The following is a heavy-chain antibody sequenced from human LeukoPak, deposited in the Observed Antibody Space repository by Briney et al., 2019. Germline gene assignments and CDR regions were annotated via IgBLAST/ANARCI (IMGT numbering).Heavy chain of an antibody. CDR2: IYYSGST. V-gene: IGHV4-59*01. Sequence: SETLSLTCTVSGGSISSYHWSWIRQPPGKGLEWIGYIYYSGSTNYNPSLESRVTISVDTSKNQFSLKLSSVTAADTAVYYCARVRVRGMGDFDYWGQGTLVTVSS. CDR3: ARVRVRGMGDFDY. D-gene: IGHD3-10*01. CDR1: GGSISSYH. J-gene: IGHJ4*02.